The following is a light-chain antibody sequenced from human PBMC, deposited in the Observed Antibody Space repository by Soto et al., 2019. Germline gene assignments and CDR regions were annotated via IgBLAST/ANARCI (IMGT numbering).Light chain of an antibody. CDR3: QQYYRPWT. CDR1: QSVFYSSNNKNY. Sequence: DIVMTQSPDSLAVSLGERATINCKSSQSVFYSSNNKNYLAWYQQKPGQPPKLLIYWASTRESGVPDRFSGSGSGTDFTLTISSLQAEDAAVYYGQQYYRPWTFGQGTKVEIK. CDR2: WAS. V-gene: IGKV4-1*01. J-gene: IGKJ1*01.